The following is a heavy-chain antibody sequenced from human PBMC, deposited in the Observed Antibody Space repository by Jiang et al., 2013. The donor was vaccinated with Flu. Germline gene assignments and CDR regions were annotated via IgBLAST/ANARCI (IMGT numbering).Heavy chain of an antibody. V-gene: IGHV5-51*01. CDR1: GYSFTSYW. D-gene: IGHD2-21*02. CDR2: IYPGDSDS. Sequence: GAEVKKSGESLKISCKGSGYSFTSYWIGWVRQMPGKGLEWMGIIYPGDSDSSYSPSFQGQVTISADKSISTAYLQWSSLKASDTAMYYCARICGGGDCRDAFDIWGQGTMVTVSS. CDR3: ARICGGGDCRDAFDI. J-gene: IGHJ3*02.